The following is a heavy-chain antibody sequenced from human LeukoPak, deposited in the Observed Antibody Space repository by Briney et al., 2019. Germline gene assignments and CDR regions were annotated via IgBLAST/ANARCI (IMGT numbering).Heavy chain of an antibody. Sequence: GGSLRLSCAASGFTFSNYRMHWVRQAPGKGLVWVSRINSDGSSRNYADSVKGRFTISRDNDKNSLFLQMTSLRAEDTAVYYCARVGGRYSPLGYWGQGTLVTVSS. CDR1: GFTFSNYR. D-gene: IGHD3-16*02. J-gene: IGHJ4*02. CDR3: ARVGGRYSPLGY. CDR2: INSDGSSR. V-gene: IGHV3-74*01.